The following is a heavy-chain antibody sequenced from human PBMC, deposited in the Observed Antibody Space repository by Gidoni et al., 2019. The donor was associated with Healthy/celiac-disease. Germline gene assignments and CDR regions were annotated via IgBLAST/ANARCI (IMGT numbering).Heavy chain of an antibody. CDR3: AREASYSSSFFDY. V-gene: IGHV3-23*01. Sequence: EVQLLESGGGLVQSGGSLRLSCAAAGFTFSSYAISWVRQAPGKGLEWFSAISGSGGSTYYATSVKGRFTISRDNSKNTLYLQMSSLGAEGTAVYYCAREASYSSSFFDYWGQGTLVTVSS. CDR2: ISGSGGST. J-gene: IGHJ4*02. D-gene: IGHD6-6*01. CDR1: GFTFSSYA.